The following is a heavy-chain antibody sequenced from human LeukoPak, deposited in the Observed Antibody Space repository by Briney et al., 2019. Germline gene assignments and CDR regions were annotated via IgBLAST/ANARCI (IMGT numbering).Heavy chain of an antibody. D-gene: IGHD1-1*01. J-gene: IGHJ4*02. Sequence: ASVKVSCKASGYIFRSYGVSWMRQAPGQGLEWMGWISGYSGNTQYAQKVQGRVSMTTDTSTSTAYMELRGLGSDDTAVYYCARYKITTAYFDYWGQGTLVTVSS. CDR3: ARYKITTAYFDY. CDR1: GYIFRSYG. V-gene: IGHV1-18*01. CDR2: ISGYSGNT.